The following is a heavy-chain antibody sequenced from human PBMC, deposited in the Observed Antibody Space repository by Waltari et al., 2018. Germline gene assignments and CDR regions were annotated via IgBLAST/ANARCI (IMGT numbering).Heavy chain of an antibody. CDR3: ARRSPNSSGPIGSFDL. CDR2: IYYSGST. D-gene: IGHD3-22*01. V-gene: IGHV4-59*01. CDR1: GGSISIYH. Sequence: QVQLQESGPGLVKPSETLSLPCTVSGGSISIYHWDWIRQPPGKGLEWIGYIYYSGSTSYNPPLKSRVNISVDTSKNQFSLRLRSVTAADTAVYYCARRSPNSSGPIGSFDLWGRGTLVTVSS. J-gene: IGHJ2*01.